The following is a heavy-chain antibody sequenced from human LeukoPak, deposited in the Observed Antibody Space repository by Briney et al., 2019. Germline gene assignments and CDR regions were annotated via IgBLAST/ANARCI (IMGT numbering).Heavy chain of an antibody. CDR1: GFTFSSYG. Sequence: PGGSLRLSCTASGFTFSSYGMSWVRQAPGKGLEWVSAISGSGGSTYYADSVKGRFTISRDNSKNTLYLQMNSLRAEDTAVYYCAKYKEWLAFFDYWGQGTLVTVSS. D-gene: IGHD6-19*01. V-gene: IGHV3-23*01. CDR2: ISGSGGST. CDR3: AKYKEWLAFFDY. J-gene: IGHJ4*02.